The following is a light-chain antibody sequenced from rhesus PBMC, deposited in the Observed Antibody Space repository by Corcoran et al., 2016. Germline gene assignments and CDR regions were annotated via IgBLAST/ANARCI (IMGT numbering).Light chain of an antibody. CDR1: QGISSW. J-gene: IGKJ1*01. CDR2: KAS. Sequence: DIQMTQSPSSLSASVGDTVTITCRASQGISSWLVWYQQKPGKAPKLLIYKASSLQSGVPSRFSDNGSGTNFTLSSGSLQYEDFATYYCQQYSSKPAVGQGTKVEIK. CDR3: QQYSSKPA. V-gene: IGKV1-22*01.